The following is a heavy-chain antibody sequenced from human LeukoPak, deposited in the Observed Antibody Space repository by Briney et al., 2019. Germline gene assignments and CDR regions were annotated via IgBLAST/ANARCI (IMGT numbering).Heavy chain of an antibody. D-gene: IGHD6-19*01. Sequence: KTSETLSLTCAVSGGSITGHYWNWIRQTPGMRLEWIGDTSYSRTTIYNSYFKGRATMSIDTSKNQLYLNLTSVTATDTAVYYCAKLGHSDGWYLGAFDIWGQGTTVIVSS. V-gene: IGHV4-59*08. CDR2: TSYSRTT. CDR1: GGSITGHY. J-gene: IGHJ3*02. CDR3: AKLGHSDGWYLGAFDI.